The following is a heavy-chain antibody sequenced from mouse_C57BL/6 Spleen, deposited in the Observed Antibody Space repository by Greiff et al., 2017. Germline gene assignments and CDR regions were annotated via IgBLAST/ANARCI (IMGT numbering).Heavy chain of an antibody. J-gene: IGHJ3*01. D-gene: IGHD2-10*01. V-gene: IGHV1-76*01. CDR1: GYTFTDYY. Sequence: VQLQQSGAELVRPGASVKLSCKASGYTFTDYYINWVKQRPGQGLEWIARIYPGSGNTYYNEKFKGKATLTAEKSSSTAYMQLSSLTSEDSAVYFCARSYYGNYWCAYWGQGTLVTVSA. CDR2: IYPGSGNT. CDR3: ARSYYGNYWCAY.